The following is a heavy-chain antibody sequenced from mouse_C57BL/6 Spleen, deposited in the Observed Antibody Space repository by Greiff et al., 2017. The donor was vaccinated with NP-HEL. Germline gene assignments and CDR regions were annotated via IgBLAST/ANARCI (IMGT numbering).Heavy chain of an antibody. D-gene: IGHD2-4*01. CDR3: ARRGDYDWDFDY. Sequence: QVQLQQPGAELVKPGASVKMSCKASGYTFSSYWITWVKQRPGQGLEWIGDIYPGSGSTNYNEKFKSKATLTVDTSSSTAYMQLSSLTSEDSAVYYCARRGDYDWDFDYWGQGTTLTVSS. CDR2: IYPGSGST. V-gene: IGHV1-55*01. J-gene: IGHJ2*01. CDR1: GYTFSSYW.